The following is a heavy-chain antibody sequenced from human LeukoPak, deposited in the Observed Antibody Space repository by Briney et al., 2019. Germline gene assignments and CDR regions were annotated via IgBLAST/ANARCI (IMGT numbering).Heavy chain of an antibody. Sequence: GGSLRLSCTASGFTFGDYAMSWFRQAPGKGLEWVGFIRSKAYGGTTEYAASVKGRFTISRDDSKSIAYLQMNSPKTEDTAVYYCTRLVAVSRAFDIWGQGTMVTVSS. CDR1: GFTFGDYA. J-gene: IGHJ3*02. CDR2: IRSKAYGGTT. D-gene: IGHD3-16*02. CDR3: TRLVAVSRAFDI. V-gene: IGHV3-49*03.